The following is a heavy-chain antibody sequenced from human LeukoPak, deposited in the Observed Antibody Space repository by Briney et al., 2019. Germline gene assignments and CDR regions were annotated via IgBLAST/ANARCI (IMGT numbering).Heavy chain of an antibody. CDR1: GFTFSTYT. J-gene: IGHJ4*02. CDR3: ARDLTSEWELLN. D-gene: IGHD1-26*01. CDR2: ISSGSRDI. Sequence: GGSLRLSCVVSGFTFSTYTMNWVRQAPGKGLEWVSSISSGSRDIYYADSLKGRFTISRDNAKNTLYLQMNSLRAEDTAVYYCARDLTSEWELLNWGQGTLVTVSS. V-gene: IGHV3-21*01.